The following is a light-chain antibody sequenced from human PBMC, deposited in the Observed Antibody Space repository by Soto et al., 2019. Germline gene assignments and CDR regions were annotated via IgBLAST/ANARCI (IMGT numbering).Light chain of an antibody. CDR1: QTVSITY. CDR2: DAS. Sequence: VLTHSPGTLSLCPGEIATLSCRASQTVSITYLTWYQQKPVQAPRLLIYDASNRATGIPARFSGSGSGTDFTLTISSLEPEDFAVYYCQQRSNWPPITFGQGTRLEIK. J-gene: IGKJ5*01. CDR3: QQRSNWPPIT. V-gene: IGKV3-11*01.